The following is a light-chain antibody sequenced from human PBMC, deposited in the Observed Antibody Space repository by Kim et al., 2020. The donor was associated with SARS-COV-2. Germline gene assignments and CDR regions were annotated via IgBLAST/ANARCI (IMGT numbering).Light chain of an antibody. V-gene: IGLV3-21*04. CDR2: YDS. CDR3: QVWDSGSDDFV. Sequence: SYELTQPPSVSVAPGKTARITCGGNNIGSKSVHWYQQKPGQAPVLVIYYDSDRPSGIPERFSGSNSGNTATLTISRVEAGDEADYYCQVWDSGSDDFVFGAGTKLTVL. CDR1: NIGSKS. J-gene: IGLJ2*01.